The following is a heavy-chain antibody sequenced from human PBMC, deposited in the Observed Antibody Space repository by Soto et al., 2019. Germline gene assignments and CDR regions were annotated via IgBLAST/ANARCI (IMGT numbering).Heavy chain of an antibody. Sequence: QIQLVQSGAEVKKPGSSVKVSCKASGGTFSTYAISWVRQAPGPGLEWMGGLIPMAGRTPYAQKFQDRVTITADKDTTTAYMNLSSLRSEDTAVYYCALGSDDIFDPWGRGNLVNVSS. V-gene: IGHV1-69*06. CDR3: ALGSDDIFDP. CDR1: GGTFSTYA. J-gene: IGHJ5*02. D-gene: IGHD1-1*01. CDR2: LIPMAGRT.